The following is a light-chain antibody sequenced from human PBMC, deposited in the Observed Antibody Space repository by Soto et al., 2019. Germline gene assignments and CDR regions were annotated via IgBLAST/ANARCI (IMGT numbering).Light chain of an antibody. J-gene: IGKJ1*01. CDR2: GAS. V-gene: IGKV3D-15*01. Sequence: EIGMTQSPATLSVSPVERATLSCRASQSVSVNLAWYQQKPGQAPRLLIYGASTRETGIPARFSGSGSGTEFTLTISRLQYEDFAFYYCQQYNNWPPTFGQGTKVEIK. CDR1: QSVSVN. CDR3: QQYNNWPPT.